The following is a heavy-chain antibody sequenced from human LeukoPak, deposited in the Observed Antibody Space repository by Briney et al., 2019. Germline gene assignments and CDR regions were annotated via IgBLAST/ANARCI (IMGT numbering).Heavy chain of an antibody. V-gene: IGHV3-21*01. CDR3: ARVAVAAFDY. J-gene: IGHJ4*02. D-gene: IGHD6-19*01. CDR1: GFTFSSYS. Sequence: GGSLRLSCAASGFTFSSYSMNWVRQAPGKGLEWVSSISSSSSYIYYAYSVKGRFTISRDNAKNSLYLQMNSLRAEDTAVYYCARVAVAAFDYWGQGTLVTVSS. CDR2: ISSSSSYI.